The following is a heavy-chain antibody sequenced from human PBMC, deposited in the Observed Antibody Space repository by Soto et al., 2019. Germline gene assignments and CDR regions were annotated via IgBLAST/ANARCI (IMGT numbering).Heavy chain of an antibody. D-gene: IGHD2-15*01. V-gene: IGHV3-23*01. CDR2: ISGSGGST. CDR1: GFTFSGYA. Sequence: GGSLRLSCAASGFTFSGYAMSWVRQAPGKGLEWVSAISGSGGSTYYADSVKGRFTISRDNSKNTLYLQMNSLRAEDTAVYYCAKLEISYYYYYGMDVWGQGTTVTVSS. CDR3: AKLEISYYYYYGMDV. J-gene: IGHJ6*02.